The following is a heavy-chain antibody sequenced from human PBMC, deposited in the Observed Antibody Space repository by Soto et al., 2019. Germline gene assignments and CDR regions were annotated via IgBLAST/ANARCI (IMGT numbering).Heavy chain of an antibody. D-gene: IGHD2-2*01. Sequence: QLQLQESGPGLVKPSETLSLTCTVSGGSISSSSYYWGWVRQPPGKGLEWIGTIYYSANTYYNPSLKRRVTISVDTSKSQFSLKLSSVTAADTAVYYCARHAGLGYCSSTSCYGDFNYWGQGTLVTVSS. CDR2: IYYSANT. V-gene: IGHV4-39*01. J-gene: IGHJ4*02. CDR3: ARHAGLGYCSSTSCYGDFNY. CDR1: GGSISSSSYY.